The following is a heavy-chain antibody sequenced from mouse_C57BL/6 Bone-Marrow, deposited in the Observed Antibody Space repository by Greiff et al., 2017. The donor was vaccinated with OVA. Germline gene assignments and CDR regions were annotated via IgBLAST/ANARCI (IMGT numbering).Heavy chain of an antibody. V-gene: IGHV5-9*01. D-gene: IGHD1-1*01. CDR2: ISGGGGNT. CDR1: GFTFSSYT. J-gene: IGHJ2*01. Sequence: EVQRVESGGGLVKPGGSLTLSCAASGFTFSSYTMSWVRQTPVKRLEWVATISGGGGNTSYPDSVKGRFTISRDNAKNTLYLQMSSLRADDTALYYCARRITPFDYWGQGTTLTVSS. CDR3: ARRITPFDY.